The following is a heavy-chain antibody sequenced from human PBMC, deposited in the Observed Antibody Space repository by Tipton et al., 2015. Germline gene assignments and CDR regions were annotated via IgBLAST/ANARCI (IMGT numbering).Heavy chain of an antibody. J-gene: IGHJ6*02. Sequence: SLRLSCAASGFTFTSYAMSWVRQVPGKGLEWVSTINMSGGSTYCTESVKGRFTISRDNAKNSLYLQIKSLRAEDTAVYYCARSWTHYGMDVWGQGTTVTVSS. CDR1: GFTFTSYA. CDR3: ARSWTHYGMDV. D-gene: IGHD3-10*01. V-gene: IGHV3-23*01. CDR2: INMSGGST.